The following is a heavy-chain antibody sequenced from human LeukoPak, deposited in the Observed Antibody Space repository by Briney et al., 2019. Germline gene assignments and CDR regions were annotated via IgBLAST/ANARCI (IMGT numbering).Heavy chain of an antibody. CDR2: ISSSGSTI. V-gene: IGHV3-48*03. Sequence: GGSLRLSCAASGFTFSSYEMNWVRQAPGKGLDWVSYISSSGSTIYYADSVKGRLTISRDNAKNSLYLQMNSLRAEDTAVYYCARDRSYYDSSGYYWGQGTLVTVSS. D-gene: IGHD3-22*01. CDR1: GFTFSSYE. J-gene: IGHJ4*02. CDR3: ARDRSYYDSSGYY.